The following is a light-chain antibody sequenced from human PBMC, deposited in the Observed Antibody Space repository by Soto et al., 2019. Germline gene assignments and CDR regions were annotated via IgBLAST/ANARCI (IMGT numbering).Light chain of an antibody. Sequence: DIHMTHSPSTLSASVGDRVTITCRVSQSIGPWVAWYQQAPGTAPTLLIYDASTVESGVASRFSGNGSGTQFTLTLSTLQPIDFAIYDRQHYTGSSSTLGQGTRLEIK. CDR2: DAS. V-gene: IGKV1-5*01. J-gene: IGKJ5*01. CDR3: QHYTGSSST. CDR1: QSIGPW.